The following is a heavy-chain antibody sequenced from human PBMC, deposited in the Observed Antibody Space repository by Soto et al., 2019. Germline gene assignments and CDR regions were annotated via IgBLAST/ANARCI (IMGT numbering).Heavy chain of an antibody. D-gene: IGHD5-18*01. Sequence: ASVKVSCKASGGTFSSYAISWVRQAPGQGLEWMGGIIPIFGTANYAQKFQGRVTITADESTSTAYMELSSLRSEDTAVYYCARVRVRDGYTYPDYWGQGNLVTVSS. CDR2: IIPIFGTA. CDR1: GGTFSSYA. J-gene: IGHJ4*02. V-gene: IGHV1-69*13. CDR3: ARVRVRDGYTYPDY.